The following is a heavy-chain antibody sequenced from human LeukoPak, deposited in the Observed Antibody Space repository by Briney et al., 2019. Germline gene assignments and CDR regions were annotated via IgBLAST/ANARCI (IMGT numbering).Heavy chain of an antibody. Sequence: PGGSLRLSCAASGFTFSSYAMHWVRQAPGKGLEWVAVISYDGSNKYYADSVKGRFTISRDNSKNTLYLQMNSLRAGDTAVYYCARTLPDCSSTSCPVGYWGQGTLVTVSS. CDR2: ISYDGSNK. V-gene: IGHV3-30-3*01. J-gene: IGHJ4*02. D-gene: IGHD2-2*01. CDR1: GFTFSSYA. CDR3: ARTLPDCSSTSCPVGY.